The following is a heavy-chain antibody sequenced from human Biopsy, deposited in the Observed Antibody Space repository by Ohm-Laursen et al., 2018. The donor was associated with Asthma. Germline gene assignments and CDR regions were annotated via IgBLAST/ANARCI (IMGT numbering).Heavy chain of an antibody. CDR2: INPNSGGT. V-gene: IGHV1-2*06. J-gene: IGHJ5*02. CDR1: GYAFIGCH. D-gene: IGHD6-13*01. Sequence: ASVKVSCKASGYAFIGCHIHWMRQAPGQGLEWTGRINPNSGGTNYAQKLQGRVTMTRDTSISTAYMEVSRLRSDDTAVYYCARGQKSAGDRWFDPWGQGTLVTVSS. CDR3: ARGQKSAGDRWFDP.